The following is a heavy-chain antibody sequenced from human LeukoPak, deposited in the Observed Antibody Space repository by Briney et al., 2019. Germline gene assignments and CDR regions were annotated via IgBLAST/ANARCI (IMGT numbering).Heavy chain of an antibody. V-gene: IGHV3-21*01. CDR1: GFTFGRYS. D-gene: IGHD1-1*01. CDR2: MTTLSGYI. CDR3: AVAPSPVYNKMWSYY. Sequence: GGSLRLSCAASGFTFGRYSMNWVRQAPGKGLEWVSSMTTLSGYINYADSVKGRFTISRDGAKNSFFLQLNSLRAEDTAVYHCAVAPSPVYNKMWSYYGGQGTPVTVSS. J-gene: IGHJ4*02.